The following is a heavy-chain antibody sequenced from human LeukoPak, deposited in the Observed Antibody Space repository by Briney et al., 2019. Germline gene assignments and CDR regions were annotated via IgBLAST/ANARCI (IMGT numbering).Heavy chain of an antibody. Sequence: GGSLRLSCAASGFTFSSYGMHWVRQAPGKGLEWVAVISYDGSNKYYADSVKGRFTISRDNSKNTLYLQMNSLRADHAAVYYCARYSSAWGTPDYWGQGTLVTVSS. D-gene: IGHD6-19*01. V-gene: IGHV3-30*03. CDR2: ISYDGSNK. J-gene: IGHJ4*02. CDR1: GFTFSSYG. CDR3: ARYSSAWGTPDY.